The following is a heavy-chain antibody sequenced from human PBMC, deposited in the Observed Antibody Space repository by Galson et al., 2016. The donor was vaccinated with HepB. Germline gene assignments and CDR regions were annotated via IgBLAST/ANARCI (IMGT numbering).Heavy chain of an antibody. CDR2: IWSDGSNA. CDR1: GFTFRAYG. CDR3: AKGSQYSSGWYYLDH. D-gene: IGHD6-19*01. Sequence: SLRLSCAASGFTFRAYGMHWVRQAPGKGLEWVAIIWSDGSNAYYGDSVKGRFTISRDNSENTVYLQMNSLRVDDTALYYCAKGSQYSSGWYYLDHWGQGIVVTVSS. J-gene: IGHJ4*02. V-gene: IGHV3-33*06.